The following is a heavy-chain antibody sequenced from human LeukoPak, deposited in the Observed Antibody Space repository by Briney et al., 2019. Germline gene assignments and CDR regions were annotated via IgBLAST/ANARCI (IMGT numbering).Heavy chain of an antibody. CDR3: AKEQVGATTIDY. Sequence: PGGSLRLSCTASGFTFNIYAMSWVRQAPGKGLGWVSSISGSGGSTYHADSVKGRFTISRDNSKNTLYLQMNSLRAEDTAVYFCAKEQVGATTIDYWGQGTLVAVSS. CDR1: GFTFNIYA. CDR2: ISGSGGST. D-gene: IGHD1-26*01. J-gene: IGHJ4*02. V-gene: IGHV3-23*01.